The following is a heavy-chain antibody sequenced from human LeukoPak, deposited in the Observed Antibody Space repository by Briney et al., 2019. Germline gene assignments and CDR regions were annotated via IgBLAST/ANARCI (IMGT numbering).Heavy chain of an antibody. CDR3: ARDRRGTAMVTGY. Sequence: PGGSLRLSCVGSGFTFSNYWMNWVRQAPGKGLEWVANIKQDGSEKYYVDSVKGRFTISRDNAKNSLFLQMNSLRAEDTAVYYCARDRRGTAMVTGYWGQGTLVTVSS. V-gene: IGHV3-7*03. CDR2: IKQDGSEK. J-gene: IGHJ4*02. D-gene: IGHD5-18*01. CDR1: GFTFSNYW.